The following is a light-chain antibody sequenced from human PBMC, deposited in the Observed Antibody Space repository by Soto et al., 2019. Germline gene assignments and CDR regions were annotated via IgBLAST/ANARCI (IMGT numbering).Light chain of an antibody. V-gene: IGKV1-5*03. Sequence: DLQMAQSPSTLAASVGDRVTIPCRASQSISSWLAWYQQKPGKAPKLLIYKASSLESGVPSRFSGSGSGTEFTLTISSLQPDDFATYYCQQYNSYRTFGQGTKVDIK. J-gene: IGKJ1*01. CDR3: QQYNSYRT. CDR2: KAS. CDR1: QSISSW.